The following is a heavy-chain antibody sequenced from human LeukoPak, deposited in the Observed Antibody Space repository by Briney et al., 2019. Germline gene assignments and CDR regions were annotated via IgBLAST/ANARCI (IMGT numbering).Heavy chain of an antibody. CDR3: SKDRMGLLQYYYFDY. Sequence: GGSLRLSCAASGFTFSSYAMSWVRQAPGKGLEWVSAISGSGGSTYYADSVKGRFTISRDNSKNTLYLQMNSLRAEDTAVYYCSKDRMGLLQYYYFDYWGQGTLVTVSS. CDR1: GFTFSSYA. CDR2: ISGSGGST. J-gene: IGHJ4*02. D-gene: IGHD5-24*01. V-gene: IGHV3-23*01.